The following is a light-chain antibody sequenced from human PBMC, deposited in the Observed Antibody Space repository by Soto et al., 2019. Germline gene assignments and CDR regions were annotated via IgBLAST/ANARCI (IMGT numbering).Light chain of an antibody. CDR2: SND. V-gene: IGLV1-44*01. CDR1: SSNIGSNT. J-gene: IGLJ1*01. Sequence: SELTQPRSSSGTPGQTGSISCSGSSSNIGSNTVNWYQQLSGTAPKLLIYSNDQRPSGVPDRFSGSKSGTSASLAISGLQSEDEADYYCAAWDDTLNGYVFGAGTKVTVL. CDR3: AAWDDTLNGYV.